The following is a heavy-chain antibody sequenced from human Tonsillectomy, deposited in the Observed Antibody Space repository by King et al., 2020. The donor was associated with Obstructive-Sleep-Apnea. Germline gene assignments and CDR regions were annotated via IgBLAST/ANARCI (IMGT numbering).Heavy chain of an antibody. J-gene: IGHJ3*02. Sequence: VQLVESGGGLVQPGGSLRLSCAASGFPFSSYSMNWVRQAPGKGLEWVSYISSSSSTIYYADSVKGRFTISRDNAKNSLYLQMNSLRAEDTAVYYCARVSVGYSSGWDIWGQGTMVTVSS. V-gene: IGHV3-48*04. CDR1: GFPFSSYS. CDR2: ISSSSSTI. CDR3: ARVSVGYSSGWDI. D-gene: IGHD6-19*01.